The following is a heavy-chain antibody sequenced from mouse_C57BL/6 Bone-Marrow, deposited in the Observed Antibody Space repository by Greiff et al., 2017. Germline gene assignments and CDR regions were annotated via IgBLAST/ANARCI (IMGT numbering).Heavy chain of an antibody. Sequence: VQLQQSGPELVKPGASVKIPCKASGYTFTDYNMDWVKQSHGKSLEWIGDINPNNGGTIYNQKFKGKATLTVDKSSSTAYMELRSLTSEDTAVYYCARSGIYYYGSSSYWYFDVWGTGTTVTVSS. J-gene: IGHJ1*03. CDR3: ARSGIYYYGSSSYWYFDV. V-gene: IGHV1-18*01. D-gene: IGHD1-1*01. CDR1: GYTFTDYN. CDR2: INPNNGGT.